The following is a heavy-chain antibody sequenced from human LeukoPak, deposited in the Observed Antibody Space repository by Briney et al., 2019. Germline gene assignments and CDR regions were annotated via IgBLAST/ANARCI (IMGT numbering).Heavy chain of an antibody. V-gene: IGHV1-46*01. CDR3: ARRYCSSTSCYTRWFDP. Sequence: ASVKVSCKASGYTFTSYYMHWVRQAPGQGLEWMGIINPSGGSTSYAQKFQGRVTMTRDTSISTAYMELSRPRSDDTAVYYCARRYCSSTSCYTRWFDPWGQGTLVTASS. CDR2: INPSGGST. J-gene: IGHJ5*02. D-gene: IGHD2-2*02. CDR1: GYTFTSYY.